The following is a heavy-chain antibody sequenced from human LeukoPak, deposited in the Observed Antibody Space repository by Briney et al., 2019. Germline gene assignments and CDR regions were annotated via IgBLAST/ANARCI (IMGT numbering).Heavy chain of an antibody. CDR3: ARSDISGWLTWFDP. CDR1: GGSISSYY. Sequence: PSETLSLTCTVPGGSISSYYWSWIRQPPGKGLEWIGYISYSGSTDYNPSLKSRVTISLDTSKNQFSLRLSSVTAADTAVYYCARSDISGWLTWFDPWGQGTLVTVSS. D-gene: IGHD6-19*01. J-gene: IGHJ5*02. V-gene: IGHV4-59*01. CDR2: ISYSGST.